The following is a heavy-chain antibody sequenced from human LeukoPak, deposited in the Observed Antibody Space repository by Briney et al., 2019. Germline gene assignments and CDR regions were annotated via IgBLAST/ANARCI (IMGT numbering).Heavy chain of an antibody. D-gene: IGHD2-2*01. J-gene: IGHJ6*02. CDR3: ARGSCSSSSCYERLNGLDV. CDR1: GFTFSNYD. Sequence: GGSLRLSCAASGFTFSNYDMHWVRQATGKGLEWVSSIDTAGDTYYPGSVKGRFTISRENAKKSFYLQMNSLRAGDTAVYYCARGSCSSSSCYERLNGLDVWGRGTTVTVSS. CDR2: IDTAGDT. V-gene: IGHV3-13*01.